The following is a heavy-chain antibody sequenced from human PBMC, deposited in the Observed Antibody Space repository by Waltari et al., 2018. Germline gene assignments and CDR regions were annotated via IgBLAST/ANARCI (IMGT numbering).Heavy chain of an antibody. D-gene: IGHD3-22*01. CDR2: IDPADSET. CDR1: WYHFSPYW. Sequence: EVRLVQSGAEVTTHGEYLTMPCAASWYHFSPYWRIWVRHLPGKGLEWMGKIDPADSETNYSPAFQGHVIISADKSSSTASLHWSSLKASDSATYYCARENYYDSSGFSVSWGQGTLVTVSS. J-gene: IGHJ5*02. CDR3: ARENYYDSSGFSVS. V-gene: IGHV5-10-1*03.